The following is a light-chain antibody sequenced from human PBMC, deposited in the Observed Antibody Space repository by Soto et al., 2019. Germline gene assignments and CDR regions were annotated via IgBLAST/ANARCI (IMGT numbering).Light chain of an antibody. CDR2: GAS. Sequence: EIELTQSPCTLSLSPGERATLSCRASQSVSSNLAWYQQKPGQAPKLLIYGASTRATGIPARFSGSGSGTELTLTISSLQSEDFEVYYCQQYINWPLTFGGGTKVDIK. V-gene: IGKV3-15*01. CDR1: QSVSSN. J-gene: IGKJ4*01. CDR3: QQYINWPLT.